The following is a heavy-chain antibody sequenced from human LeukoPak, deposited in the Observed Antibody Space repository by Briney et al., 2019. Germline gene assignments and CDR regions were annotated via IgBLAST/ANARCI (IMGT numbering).Heavy chain of an antibody. Sequence: SETLSLTCSVSGGSISSSSYYWVWIRQPPGLGLEWIGSIYYSGKTYYNPALKSRVTISVDTTKNQFSLRLTSVTAADTAVYFCTRWRHGDFGNWFDPWGQGNPVIVTS. CDR3: TRWRHGDFGNWFDP. CDR2: IYYSGKT. CDR1: GGSISSSSYY. J-gene: IGHJ5*02. D-gene: IGHD4-17*01. V-gene: IGHV4-39*01.